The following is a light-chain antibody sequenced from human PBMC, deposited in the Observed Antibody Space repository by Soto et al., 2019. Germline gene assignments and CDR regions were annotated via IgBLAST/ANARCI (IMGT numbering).Light chain of an antibody. Sequence: EIVLTQSPGTLSLSPGEGATLSCRASQSVTSNYLAWYRQKPGQAPRLLIFGASSRATGIPDRFSGSGSGTDFALTISRLEPEDFAVYYCQQYGSSPSVTFGQGTRLEIK. CDR2: GAS. V-gene: IGKV3-20*01. J-gene: IGKJ5*01. CDR3: QQYGSSPSVT. CDR1: QSVTSNY.